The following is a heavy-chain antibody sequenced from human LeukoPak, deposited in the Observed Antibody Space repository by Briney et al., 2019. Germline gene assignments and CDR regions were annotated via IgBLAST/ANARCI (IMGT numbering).Heavy chain of an antibody. D-gene: IGHD3-10*01. Sequence: GASVKVSCKTSGYTFTSYGISWVRQAPGQGLEWMGWISAYNGNTNYAQKVQGRVTTTTDTSTSTAYMELRSLRSDDTAVYYCARDDYYGSGIPYFDYWGQGTLVTVSS. V-gene: IGHV1-18*01. CDR2: ISAYNGNT. CDR3: ARDDYYGSGIPYFDY. J-gene: IGHJ4*02. CDR1: GYTFTSYG.